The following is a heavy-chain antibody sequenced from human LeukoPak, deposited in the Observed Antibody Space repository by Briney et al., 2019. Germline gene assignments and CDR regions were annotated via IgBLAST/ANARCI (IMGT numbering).Heavy chain of an antibody. CDR3: AREETYYYDSSGYLGGYFDY. CDR1: GYTFTSYG. J-gene: IGHJ4*02. V-gene: IGHV1-18*01. Sequence: ASVKVSCKASGYTFTSYGISWVRQAPGQGLEWMGWINPNSGDTNYAQKFQGRVTMTRDMSTSTVYMELSSLRSEDTAVYYCAREETYYYDSSGYLGGYFDYWGQGTLVTVSS. D-gene: IGHD3-22*01. CDR2: INPNSGDT.